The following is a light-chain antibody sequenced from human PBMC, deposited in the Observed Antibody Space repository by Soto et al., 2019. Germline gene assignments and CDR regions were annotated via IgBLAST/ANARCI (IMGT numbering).Light chain of an antibody. CDR3: QSYDSSLSGSV. V-gene: IGLV1-40*01. CDR1: SSNIGARFD. CDR2: DNN. Sequence: QLVLTQPPSVSGAPGQRVTISCTGSSSNIGARFDVHWYQQLPGTAPKLLIYDNNDRPSGVPDRFSGSKSGTSASLAITGLQAEDEADYYRQSYDSSLSGSVFGGGTKLTVL. J-gene: IGLJ3*02.